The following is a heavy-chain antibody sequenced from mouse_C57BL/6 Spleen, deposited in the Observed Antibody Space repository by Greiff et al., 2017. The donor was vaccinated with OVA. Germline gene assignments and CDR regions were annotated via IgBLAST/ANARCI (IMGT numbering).Heavy chain of an antibody. Sequence: QVQLQQPGAELVRPGSSVKLSCKASGYTFTSYWMHWVKQRPIQGLEWIGNIDPSDSETHYNQKFKDKATLTVDNSSSTAYMQLSSLTSEDSAVYYCARRPLYYYGSTYFDYWGQGTTLTVSS. J-gene: IGHJ2*01. V-gene: IGHV1-52*01. CDR2: IDPSDSET. CDR1: GYTFTSYW. D-gene: IGHD1-1*01. CDR3: ARRPLYYYGSTYFDY.